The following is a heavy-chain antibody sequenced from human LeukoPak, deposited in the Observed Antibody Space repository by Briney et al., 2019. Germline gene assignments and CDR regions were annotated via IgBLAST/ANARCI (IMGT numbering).Heavy chain of an antibody. CDR3: ARGGALYYDFWD. V-gene: IGHV1-2*02. J-gene: IGHJ4*02. CDR1: GYTFTGNY. CDR2: INPNSGAT. Sequence: ASVKVSCKGSGYTFTGNYMHWVRQAPGQGLEWMGWINPNSGATNYAQKLQGRVTMTRDTSISTGYMELSSLRSDDTAVYYCARGGALYYDFWDWGQGTLVTVSS. D-gene: IGHD3-3*01.